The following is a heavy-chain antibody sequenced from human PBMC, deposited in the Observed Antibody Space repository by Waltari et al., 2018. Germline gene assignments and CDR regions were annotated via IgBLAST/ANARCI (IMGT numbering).Heavy chain of an antibody. D-gene: IGHD6-6*01. Sequence: QLQLQESGPGLVKPSETLSLTCTVSGGSISSSSYYWGWIRQPPGKGLEWSGSIYYSGSTYYNPSVKSRVTIAVDTSKNQFSLKLSSVTAADTAVYYCASTLGIAARRVQQHYGMDVWGQGTTVTVSS. CDR1: GGSISSSSYY. CDR3: ASTLGIAARRVQQHYGMDV. V-gene: IGHV4-39*07. CDR2: IYYSGST. J-gene: IGHJ6*02.